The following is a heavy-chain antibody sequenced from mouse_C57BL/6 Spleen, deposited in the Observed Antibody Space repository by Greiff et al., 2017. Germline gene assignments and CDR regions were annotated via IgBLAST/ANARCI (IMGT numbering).Heavy chain of an antibody. CDR3: ARDNGYYPFAY. D-gene: IGHD2-3*01. CDR2: IYPGDGDT. V-gene: IGHV1-82*01. J-gene: IGHJ3*01. Sequence: QVQLQQSGPELVKPGASVKISCKASGYAFSSSWMNWVKQRPGKGLEWIGRIYPGDGDTNYNGKFKGKATLTADKSSSTANMQLSSLTSEDSAVYVWARDNGYYPFAYWGQGTLVTVSA. CDR1: GYAFSSSW.